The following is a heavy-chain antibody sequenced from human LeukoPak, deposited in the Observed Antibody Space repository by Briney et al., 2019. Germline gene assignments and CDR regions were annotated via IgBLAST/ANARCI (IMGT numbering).Heavy chain of an antibody. D-gene: IGHD2-21*01. Sequence: ASVKVSCKASGYTFTSYYMHWVRQAPGQGLEWMGWINTNMGDTNYAQKFQGRVTMTRDTSISTAYMALSSLTSDDTAVYYCARSNYGGQGAGDNWFDPWGQGTLVTVSS. J-gene: IGHJ5*02. CDR1: GYTFTSYY. CDR3: ARSNYGGQGAGDNWFDP. V-gene: IGHV1-2*02. CDR2: INTNMGDT.